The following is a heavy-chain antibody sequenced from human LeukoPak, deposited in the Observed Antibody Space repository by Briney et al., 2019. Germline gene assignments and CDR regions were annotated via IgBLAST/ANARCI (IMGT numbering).Heavy chain of an antibody. V-gene: IGHV4-59*12. Sequence: PSETLSLTCTVSGGSISSYYWSWIRQPPGKGLEWIGYIYYSGSTNYNPSLKSRVTISVDTSKNQFSLQLNSVTPEDTAVYYCARDTSSSWQANWFDPWGQGTLVTVSS. CDR2: IYYSGST. D-gene: IGHD2-15*01. CDR3: ARDTSSSWQANWFDP. J-gene: IGHJ5*02. CDR1: GGSISSYY.